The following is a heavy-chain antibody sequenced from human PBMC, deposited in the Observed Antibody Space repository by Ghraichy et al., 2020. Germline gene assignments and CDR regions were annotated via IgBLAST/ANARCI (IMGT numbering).Heavy chain of an antibody. D-gene: IGHD5-12*01. CDR3: AAVVATISSNYNYYYGVAV. Sequence: SETLSLTCSVSGASISSSTYYWDWIRQPPGKGLEWIGSFYYGGNTYYNPSLKSRVTLSVDTSKNQFSLKLGSVTAADAAVNFCAAVVATISSNYNYYYGVAVWGQGITVTVPS. CDR2: FYYGGNT. V-gene: IGHV4-39*01. J-gene: IGHJ6*02. CDR1: GASISSSTYY.